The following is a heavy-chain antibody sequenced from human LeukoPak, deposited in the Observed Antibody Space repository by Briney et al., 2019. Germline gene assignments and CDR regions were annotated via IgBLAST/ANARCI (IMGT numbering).Heavy chain of an antibody. J-gene: IGHJ4*02. V-gene: IGHV3-11*06. CDR1: GFTFSDYY. CDR2: TSSSSSYT. CDR3: ARALDYYDSSGYYPFDY. D-gene: IGHD3-22*01. Sequence: GGSLRLSCAASGFTFSDYYMSWIRQAPGKGLEWVSYTSSSSSYTNYADSVKGRFTISRDNAKNSLYLQMNSLRAEDTAVYYCARALDYYDSSGYYPFDYWGQGTLVTVSS.